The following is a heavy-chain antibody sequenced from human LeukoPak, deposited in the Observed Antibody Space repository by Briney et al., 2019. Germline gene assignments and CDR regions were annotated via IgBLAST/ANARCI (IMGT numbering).Heavy chain of an antibody. D-gene: IGHD2-15*01. Sequence: GGSLRLSCAASGFIFSNYAMSWVRQAPGKGLEWVSAISGSGGSTFYADSVQGRVTISRDNSKNTLYLQLNSLRVEDTAVYYCARDKIVVVVSTTLPDIWGKGTTVTVSP. J-gene: IGHJ6*04. CDR2: ISGSGGST. CDR1: GFIFSNYA. CDR3: ARDKIVVVVSTTLPDI. V-gene: IGHV3-23*01.